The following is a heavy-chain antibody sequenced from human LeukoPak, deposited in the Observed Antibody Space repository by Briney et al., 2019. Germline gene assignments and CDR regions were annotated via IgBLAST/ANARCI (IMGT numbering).Heavy chain of an antibody. CDR2: IYTSGST. CDR3: ARGTGDFWSGYLDY. V-gene: IGHV4-4*07. J-gene: IGHJ4*02. Sequence: SETLSLTCTVSGGSISSYYWSWIRQPAGKGLEWIGRIYTSGSTNYNPSLKSRVTISVDTSKNQFSLKLSSVTAADTAVYYCARGTGDFWSGYLDYWGQGTLVTVSS. CDR1: GGSISSYY. D-gene: IGHD3-3*01.